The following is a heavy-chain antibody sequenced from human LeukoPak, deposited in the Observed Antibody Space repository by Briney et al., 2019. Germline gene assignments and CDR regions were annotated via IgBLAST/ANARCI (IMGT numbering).Heavy chain of an antibody. J-gene: IGHJ4*02. D-gene: IGHD2-15*01. CDR2: IYYSGST. V-gene: IGHV4-59*12. CDR3: ARAMGYWGDFDY. CDR1: GGSISIYY. Sequence: PSETLSLTCPVSGGSISIYYWSWIRPPPGKGLEWVGYIYYSGSTNYNPSLKSRVTISVDTSKNQFSLKLSSVTAADTAVYYCARAMGYWGDFDYWGQGTLVTVSS.